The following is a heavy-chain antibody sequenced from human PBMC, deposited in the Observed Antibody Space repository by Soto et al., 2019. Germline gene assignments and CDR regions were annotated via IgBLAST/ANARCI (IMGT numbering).Heavy chain of an antibody. CDR3: ARHNYGSGSTYFDY. D-gene: IGHD3-10*01. CDR1: GCSISSYY. CDR2: IYYSGST. Sequence: QVQLQESGPGLVKPSETLSLTCTFSGCSISSYYWSWLRQPPGKGLEWIGYIYYSGSTNYNPSLKSRVTISVDTSKNQFSLKLNSMTAADTAVYYCARHNYGSGSTYFDYWGQGTLVTVSS. V-gene: IGHV4-59*08. J-gene: IGHJ4*02.